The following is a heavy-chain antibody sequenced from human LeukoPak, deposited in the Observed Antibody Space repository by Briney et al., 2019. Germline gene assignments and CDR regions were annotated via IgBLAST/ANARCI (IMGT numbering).Heavy chain of an antibody. CDR3: ARRHDYYYGSGSHNNWFDP. J-gene: IGHJ5*02. CDR2: IFYTGST. Sequence: SEALSLTCTVSGGSISTSSFYWGWIRQPPGKGLEWIGSIFYTGSTYCNPSLKSRATISVDTSKNQFSLKLSSVTAADTAVYYCARRHDYYYGSGSHNNWFDPWGQGSLVTVSS. D-gene: IGHD3-10*01. CDR1: GGSISTSSFY. V-gene: IGHV4-39*01.